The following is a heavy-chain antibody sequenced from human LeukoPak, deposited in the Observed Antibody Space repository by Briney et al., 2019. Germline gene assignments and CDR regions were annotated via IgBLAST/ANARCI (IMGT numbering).Heavy chain of an antibody. CDR1: GFTFTDHP. D-gene: IGHD4-11*01. V-gene: IGHV3-23*01. Sequence: GGSLRLSCVASGFTFTDHPMNWVRQAPGEGLEWVSGISGSGGSTYYADSVKGRFTISRDNSKNTLYLQMDSLRAEDTAVYYCAKGLGKATVTPLGYWGQGTLVTVSS. CDR3: AKGLGKATVTPLGY. J-gene: IGHJ4*02. CDR2: ISGSGGST.